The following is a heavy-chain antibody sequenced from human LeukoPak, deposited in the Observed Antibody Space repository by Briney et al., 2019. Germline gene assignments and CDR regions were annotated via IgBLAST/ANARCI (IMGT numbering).Heavy chain of an antibody. J-gene: IGHJ5*02. CDR3: ARRYCSSTSCYFSNWFNP. D-gene: IGHD2-2*01. V-gene: IGHV3-33*01. CDR2: IWYDGSNK. Sequence: GRSLRLSCAASGFIFSSYGMHWVRQAPGKGLGWEAVIWYDGSNKYYADSVKGRFTISRDNSKNTLYLQMNSLRAEDTAVYYCARRYCSSTSCYFSNWFNPWGQGTLVTVSS. CDR1: GFIFSSYG.